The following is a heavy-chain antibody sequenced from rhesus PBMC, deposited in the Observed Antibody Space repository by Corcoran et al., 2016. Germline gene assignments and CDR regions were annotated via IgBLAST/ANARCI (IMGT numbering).Heavy chain of an antibody. J-gene: IGHJ5-1*01. CDR3: ARDPPGKGTPTGRFDV. V-gene: IGHV4-173*01. D-gene: IGHD1-38*01. CDR1: GGSISSNW. CDR2: ISGSGGST. Sequence: QLQLQESGPGLVKPSETLSLTCAVSGGSISSNWWSWIPPPPGIGRISGSGGSTSYNPSLKSRVTISTDTSKNQLSLKLISVTAADTAVYYCARDPPGKGTPTGRFDVWGPGVLVTVSS.